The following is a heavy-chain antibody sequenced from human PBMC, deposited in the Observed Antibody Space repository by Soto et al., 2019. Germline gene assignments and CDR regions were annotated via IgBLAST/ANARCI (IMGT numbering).Heavy chain of an antibody. CDR3: AGENDYGDPNWFDP. CDR2: INHSGST. J-gene: IGHJ5*02. Sequence: QVQLQQWGAGLLKPSETLSLTCAVYGGSFSGYYWSWIRQPPGRGLEWIGEINHSGSTNYNPSLKSRVTISVDTSKNQFSLKLSSVTAADTAVYYCAGENDYGDPNWFDPWGQGTLVTVSS. D-gene: IGHD4-17*01. V-gene: IGHV4-34*01. CDR1: GGSFSGYY.